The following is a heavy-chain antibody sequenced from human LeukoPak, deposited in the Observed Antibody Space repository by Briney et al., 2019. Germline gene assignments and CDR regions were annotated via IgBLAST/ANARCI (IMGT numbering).Heavy chain of an antibody. CDR1: GGSFSGYY. CDR3: ARGPTVSVVAGTAGTYYYYYGMDV. V-gene: IGHV4-34*01. J-gene: IGHJ6*01. CDR2: INHSGST. Sequence: SETLSLTCAVYGGSFSGYYWSWIRQPPGKGLEWIGEINHSGSTNYNPSLKSRVTISVDTSKNPFSLKLSSVTAADTAVYYCARGPTVSVVAGTAGTYYYYYGMDVWGQGTTVTVSS. D-gene: IGHD6-19*01.